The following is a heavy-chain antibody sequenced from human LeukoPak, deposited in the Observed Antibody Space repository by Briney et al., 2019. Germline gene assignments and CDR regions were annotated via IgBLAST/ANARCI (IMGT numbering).Heavy chain of an antibody. CDR1: GFTFSSYA. D-gene: IGHD3-22*01. V-gene: IGHV3-23*01. CDR3: AKDRGRYYDSNGYYWGYYFDS. Sequence: GGSLRLSCAASGFTFSSYAMSWVRQAPGKGLEWVSAMKGRFTISRDNSKNTLYLQMSSLRAEDTAVYYCAKDRGRYYDSNGYYWGYYFDSWGQGILVTVST. J-gene: IGHJ4*02.